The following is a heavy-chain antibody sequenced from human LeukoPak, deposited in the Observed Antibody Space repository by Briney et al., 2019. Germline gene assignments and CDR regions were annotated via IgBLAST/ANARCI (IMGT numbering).Heavy chain of an antibody. CDR1: GFTFSYYA. J-gene: IGHJ4*02. Sequence: GGSLRLSCAASGFTFSYYAMHWVRQAPGKGLEYVSAISSNGGNTYYANSVKGRFTISRDNSKNTLYLQMGSLRVEDMAMYYCARDSGYGGIPFDYWGQGALVTVSS. V-gene: IGHV3-64*01. D-gene: IGHD4-23*01. CDR2: ISSNGGNT. CDR3: ARDSGYGGIPFDY.